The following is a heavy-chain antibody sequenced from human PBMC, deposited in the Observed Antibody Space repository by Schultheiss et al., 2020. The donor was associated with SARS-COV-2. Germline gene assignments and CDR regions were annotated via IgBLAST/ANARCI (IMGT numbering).Heavy chain of an antibody. J-gene: IGHJ6*02. D-gene: IGHD3-16*01. V-gene: IGHV3-48*03. CDR1: GITFSSYE. CDR2: TRSSGSSK. CDR3: ARVRGIVASYYYYGMDV. Sequence: GESLKISCAASGITFSSYEMNWVRQAPGKGLEWVSYTRSSGSSKYYADSVKGRFTISRDNAKNSLYLQMNSLRAEDTAVYYCARVRGIVASYYYYGMDVWGQGTTVTVSS.